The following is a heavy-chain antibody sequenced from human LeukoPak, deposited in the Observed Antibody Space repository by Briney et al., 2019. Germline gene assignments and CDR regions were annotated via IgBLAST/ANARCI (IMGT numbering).Heavy chain of an antibody. V-gene: IGHV3-11*04. CDR3: ATLPAPPRHYFDY. Sequence: PGGSLRLSCAASGFTFSVRYMSWIRQVPAKGLELISYISGSGSDIYYADSVKGRFTISRDNSKNTLYLQMNSLRAEDTAVYYCATLPAPPRHYFDYWGQGTLVTVSS. CDR2: ISGSGSDI. D-gene: IGHD2-2*01. CDR1: GFTFSVRY. J-gene: IGHJ4*02.